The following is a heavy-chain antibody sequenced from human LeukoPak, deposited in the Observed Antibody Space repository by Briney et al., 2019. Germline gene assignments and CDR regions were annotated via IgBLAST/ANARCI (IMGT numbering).Heavy chain of an antibody. CDR1: GYTFTGYY. D-gene: IGHD6-13*01. Sequence: ASVKVSCKASGYTFTGYYMHWVRQAPGQGLEWMGWINPNSGGTNYAQKFQGRVTMTRDTSISTAYMELSRLRSDDTAVYYCARDLYSSSWYPFAYWGQGTLVTVSS. CDR2: INPNSGGT. J-gene: IGHJ4*02. CDR3: ARDLYSSSWYPFAY. V-gene: IGHV1-2*02.